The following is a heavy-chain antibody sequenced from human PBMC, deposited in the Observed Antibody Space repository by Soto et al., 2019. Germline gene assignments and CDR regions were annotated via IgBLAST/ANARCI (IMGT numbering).Heavy chain of an antibody. CDR3: AREGAYYGPFDY. V-gene: IGHV3-30-3*01. J-gene: IGHJ4*02. CDR1: GFTFSSYA. CDR2: ISYDGSNK. D-gene: IGHD3-10*01. Sequence: QPGGSLRLSCAASGFTFSSYAMHWVRQAPGKGLEWVAVISYDGSNKYYADSVKGRFTISRDNSKSTLYLQMNSLRAEDTAVYYCAREGAYYGPFDYWGQGTLVTVSS.